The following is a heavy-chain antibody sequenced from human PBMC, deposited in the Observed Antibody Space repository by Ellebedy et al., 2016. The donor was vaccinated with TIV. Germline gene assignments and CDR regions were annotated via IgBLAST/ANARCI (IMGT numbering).Heavy chain of an antibody. CDR3: ARDSKLRGYSSGWYAGFDY. J-gene: IGHJ4*02. Sequence: SLKISXAASGFTFSSYGMHWVRQAPGKGLEWVAVIWYDGSNKYYADSVKGRFTISRDNSKNTLYLQMNSLRAEDTAVYYCARDSKLRGYSSGWYAGFDYWGQGTLVTVSS. V-gene: IGHV3-33*01. D-gene: IGHD6-19*01. CDR2: IWYDGSNK. CDR1: GFTFSSYG.